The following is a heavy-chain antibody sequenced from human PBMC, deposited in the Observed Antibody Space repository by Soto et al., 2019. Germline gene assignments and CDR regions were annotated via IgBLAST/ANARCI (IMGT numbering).Heavy chain of an antibody. CDR3: VFFFQAEDGIRDYLPVSAFLLNRSSDL. Sequence: KGLEWIGYIYYSGSTNCNPSLKSRVTISVDTSKNQFSLKRSSVTAADTAVYYCVFFFQAEDGIRDYLPVSAFLLNRSSDL. D-gene: IGHD3-9*01. CDR2: IYYSGST. V-gene: IGHV4-59*12. J-gene: IGHJ2*01.